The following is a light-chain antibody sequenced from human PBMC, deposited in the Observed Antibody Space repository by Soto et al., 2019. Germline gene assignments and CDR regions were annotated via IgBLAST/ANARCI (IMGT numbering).Light chain of an antibody. V-gene: IGKV3-11*01. CDR2: DAS. CDR3: QQRSNWPFT. J-gene: IGKJ3*01. Sequence: EIVLTQSPGTLSLSPGERATLSCRASQGVSSTYLAWYEQRPGXXXGXXXYDASNRATGIPARFSGSGSGTDFTLTIRSLEPEDFAVYYCQQRSNWPFTFGPGTKVDIK. CDR1: QGVSSTY.